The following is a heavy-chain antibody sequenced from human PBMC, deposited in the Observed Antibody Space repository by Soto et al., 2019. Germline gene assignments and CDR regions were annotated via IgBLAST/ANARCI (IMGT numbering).Heavy chain of an antibody. J-gene: IGHJ6*02. V-gene: IGHV3-48*02. CDR2: ISSSSSTI. D-gene: IGHD3-22*01. CDR1: GFTFSSYS. Sequence: GGSLRLSCAASGFTFSSYSMNWVRQAPGKGLEWVSYISSSSSTIYYADSVKGRFTISRDNAKNSLYLQMNSLRDEDTAVYYCARESGYYYYYYGVDVWGQGTTVTVSS. CDR3: ARESGYYYYYYGVDV.